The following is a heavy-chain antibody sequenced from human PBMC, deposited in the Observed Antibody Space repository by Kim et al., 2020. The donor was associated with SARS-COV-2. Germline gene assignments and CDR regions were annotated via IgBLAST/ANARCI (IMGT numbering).Heavy chain of an antibody. Sequence: SVKVSCKASGDTFSSYAISWVRQAPGQGLEWMGRIIPILGIANYAQKFQGRVTITADKSTSTAYMELSSLRSEDTAVYYCARGRGSGSYYDYWGQGTLVTVSS. CDR1: GDTFSSYA. V-gene: IGHV1-69*04. J-gene: IGHJ4*02. CDR3: ARGRGSGSYYDY. CDR2: IIPILGIA. D-gene: IGHD3-10*01.